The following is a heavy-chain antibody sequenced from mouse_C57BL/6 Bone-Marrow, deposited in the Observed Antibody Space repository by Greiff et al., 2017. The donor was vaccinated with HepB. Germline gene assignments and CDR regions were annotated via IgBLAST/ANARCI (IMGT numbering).Heavy chain of an antibody. Sequence: EVQLQESGPGLVKPSQSLSLTCSVTGYSITSGYYWNWIRQFPGNKLEWMGYISYDGSNNYNPSLKNRISITRDTSKNQFFLKLNSVTTEDTATYYCARVKLRAFDYWGQGTTLTVSS. CDR1: GYSITSGYY. J-gene: IGHJ2*01. CDR2: ISYDGSN. V-gene: IGHV3-6*01. CDR3: ARVKLRAFDY. D-gene: IGHD1-1*01.